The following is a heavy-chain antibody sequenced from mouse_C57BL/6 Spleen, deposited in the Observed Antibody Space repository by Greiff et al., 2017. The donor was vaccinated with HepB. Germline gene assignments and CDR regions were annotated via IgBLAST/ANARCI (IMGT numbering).Heavy chain of an antibody. CDR2: IYPGSGST. D-gene: IGHD2-3*01. J-gene: IGHJ3*01. CDR3: ARIPYDGYYVAY. V-gene: IGHV1-55*01. CDR1: GYTFTSYW. Sequence: VQLQQSGAELVKPGASVKMSCKASGYTFTSYWITWVKQRPGQGLEWIGDIYPGSGSTNYNEKFKSKATLTVDTSSSTAYMQLSSLTSEDSAVYYCARIPYDGYYVAYWGQGTLVTVSA.